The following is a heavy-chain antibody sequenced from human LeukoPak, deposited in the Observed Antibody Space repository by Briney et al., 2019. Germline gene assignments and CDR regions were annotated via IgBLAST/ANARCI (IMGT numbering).Heavy chain of an antibody. CDR2: ISSSSTFI. CDR1: GFTFSGYW. Sequence: GGSLRLSCAASGFTFSGYWMDWVRQAPGKGLEWVSSISSSSTFIYYAHSVKGRFTISRDNAKNSLYLQMDSLRAEDTAVYYCARDGYSGYDSDNDYWGQGTLVTVSS. J-gene: IGHJ4*02. CDR3: ARDGYSGYDSDNDY. D-gene: IGHD5-12*01. V-gene: IGHV3-21*01.